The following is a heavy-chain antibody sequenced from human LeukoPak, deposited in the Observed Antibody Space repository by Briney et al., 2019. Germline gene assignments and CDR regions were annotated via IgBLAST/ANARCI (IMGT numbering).Heavy chain of an antibody. Sequence: GSLRLSCAASGFTFSSYAMSWVRQAPGKGLEWVSTITGSGDNTYYTDSVKGRLTISRDNSKNTLYLQMNSLRAEDTAIYYCAREGPRGNSQFDYWGQGTLVTVSS. CDR2: ITGSGDNT. D-gene: IGHD2/OR15-2a*01. V-gene: IGHV3-23*01. CDR3: AREGPRGNSQFDY. J-gene: IGHJ4*02. CDR1: GFTFSSYA.